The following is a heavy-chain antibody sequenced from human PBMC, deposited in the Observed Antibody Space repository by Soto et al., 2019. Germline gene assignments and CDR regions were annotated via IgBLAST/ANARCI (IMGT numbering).Heavy chain of an antibody. CDR1: GFTFSNYG. CDR2: IWLDGSNE. V-gene: IGHV3-33*01. J-gene: IGHJ3*02. Sequence: GGSLRLSCAASGFTFSNYGMHWVRQAPGKGLEWVALIWLDGSNENYADFVKGRFTISRDNFKNTLYLQMNSLRAEDTATYYCARPRTTVVTPLDAFDIWGQGTMVTVSS. D-gene: IGHD4-17*01. CDR3: ARPRTTVVTPLDAFDI.